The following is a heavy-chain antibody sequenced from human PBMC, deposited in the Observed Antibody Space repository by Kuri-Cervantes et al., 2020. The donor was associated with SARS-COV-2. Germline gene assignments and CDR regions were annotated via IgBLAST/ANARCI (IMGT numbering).Heavy chain of an antibody. CDR3: TRALFPSSNWY. CDR1: GFTFGDDP. V-gene: IGHV3-49*04. Sequence: GESLKISCTASGFTFGDDPMSWVRQAPGKGLEWVGFIKSKAYGGTTEYAASVEGRFTISRDDSKGIAYLQMNSLKTEDTAVYYCTRALFPSSNWYWGQGTLVTVSS. J-gene: IGHJ4*02. D-gene: IGHD6-13*01. CDR2: IKSKAYGGTT.